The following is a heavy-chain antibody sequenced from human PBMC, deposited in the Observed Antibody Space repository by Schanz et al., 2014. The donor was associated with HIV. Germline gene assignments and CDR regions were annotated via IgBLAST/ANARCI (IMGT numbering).Heavy chain of an antibody. CDR1: GGSISSGDNY. J-gene: IGHJ6*02. Sequence: QVQLQESGPGLVKPSQTLSLTCTVSGGSISSGDNYWSWIRQPPGKGLEWIGYIYHSGSTYYNPSLKTRVTISVDTSKNQFSLKLRSVTAADTAVYYCAREGMEQMVNILDVWGQGTRVNVSS. CDR2: IYHSGST. D-gene: IGHD6-13*01. V-gene: IGHV4-30-4*01. CDR3: AREGMEQMVNILDV.